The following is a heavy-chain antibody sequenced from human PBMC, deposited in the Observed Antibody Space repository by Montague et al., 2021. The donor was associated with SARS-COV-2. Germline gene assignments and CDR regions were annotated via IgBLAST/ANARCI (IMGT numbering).Heavy chain of an antibody. Sequence: SETLSLTCTVAAGAIRDSDYFWGWIRQPPGKGLEWYGCFYYSGNTYHXPSLKSRVTIYVDTSKHQFSLKLSSATAADTVFYSCARLRGNLGLVNWFAPWGQGTLVTVSS. J-gene: IGHJ5*02. CDR3: ARLRGNLGLVNWFAP. V-gene: IGHV4-39*01. D-gene: IGHD4-23*01. CDR1: AGAIRDSDYF. CDR2: FYYSGNT.